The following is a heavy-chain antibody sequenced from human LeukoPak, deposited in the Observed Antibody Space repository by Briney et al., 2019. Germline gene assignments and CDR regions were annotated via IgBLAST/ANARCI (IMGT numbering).Heavy chain of an antibody. CDR3: ARSRDYDFWSGHGLAFDY. Sequence: PSETLSLTCAVYGGSFSGYYWSWIRQPPGKGLEWIGEINHSGSTNYNPSLKSRVTISVDTSKNQFSLKLSSVTAADTAVYYCARSRDYDFWSGHGLAFDYWGQGTLVTVSS. V-gene: IGHV4-34*01. CDR1: GGSFSGYY. J-gene: IGHJ4*02. D-gene: IGHD3-3*01. CDR2: INHSGST.